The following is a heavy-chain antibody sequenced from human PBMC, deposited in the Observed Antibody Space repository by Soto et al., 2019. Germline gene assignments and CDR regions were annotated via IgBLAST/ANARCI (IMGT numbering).Heavy chain of an antibody. V-gene: IGHV1-69*02. CDR1: GGTFNFYT. Sequence: QVQLVQSGAEVKKPGSSVKVSCTASGGTFNFYTINWVRQAPGQRPEWVGRVNPIVGMSSSASKFQGRVTITGDKSTSKDYNGLTGLKSEDKGGYYCATSYGSGSTHLDFWGQGTLVTVSS. D-gene: IGHD3-10*01. CDR2: VNPIVGMS. J-gene: IGHJ4*02. CDR3: ATSYGSGSTHLDF.